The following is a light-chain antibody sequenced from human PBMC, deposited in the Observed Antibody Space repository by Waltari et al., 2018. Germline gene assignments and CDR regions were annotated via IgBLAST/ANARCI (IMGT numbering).Light chain of an antibody. V-gene: IGKV3D-15*01. Sequence: ETVMMQSPATLSLSPGERATLSCRASQSVGSTLAWYQQKPGQAPRLLIYYASSRATCIPDRFSGSGSGTEFTLTISSLDPEDGGVYYCQKYNDWPWTFGQGTKVEIK. CDR2: YAS. J-gene: IGKJ1*01. CDR3: QKYNDWPWT. CDR1: QSVGST.